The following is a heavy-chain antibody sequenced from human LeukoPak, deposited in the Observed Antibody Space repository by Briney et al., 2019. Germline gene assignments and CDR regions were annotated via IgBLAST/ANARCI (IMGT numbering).Heavy chain of an antibody. CDR1: GFTFSSYA. CDR2: ISGSGSNI. CDR3: ARDLGGYNFGNLGY. D-gene: IGHD5-24*01. V-gene: IGHV3-48*03. Sequence: GGSLRLSCAASGFTFSSYAMSWVRQAPGKGLEWVSHISGSGSNIYYADSVKGRFTISRDNAKNSLYLQMNSLRAEDTGLYYCARDLGGYNFGNLGYWGQGTLVTVSS. J-gene: IGHJ4*02.